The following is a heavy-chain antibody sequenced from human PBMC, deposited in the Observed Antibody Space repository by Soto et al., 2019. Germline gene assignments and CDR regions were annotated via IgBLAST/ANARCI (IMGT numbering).Heavy chain of an antibody. CDR1: GFTFSSYV. V-gene: IGHV3-33*01. CDR2: IWHDGSNK. CDR3: ARDDGSGGFLDY. D-gene: IGHD3-10*01. J-gene: IGHJ4*02. Sequence: GGSLRLSCAASGFTFSSYVMHWVRQAPGKGLEWVAVIWHDGSNKYYVESVKGRYTISRDNSKNTVYLQMNSLRDEDTAVYYCARDDGSGGFLDYWGQGTLVTVSS.